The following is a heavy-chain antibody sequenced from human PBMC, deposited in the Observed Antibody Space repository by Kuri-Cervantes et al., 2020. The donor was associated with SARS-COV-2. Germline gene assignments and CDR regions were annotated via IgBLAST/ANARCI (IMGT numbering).Heavy chain of an antibody. D-gene: IGHD1-26*01. J-gene: IGHJ5*02. Sequence: GGSLRLSCAASGFTFSSYAMHWVRKAPGKGLEWVAVISYDGSNKYYAGSVKGRFTISRDNSKNTLYLQMNSLRAEDTAVYYCARAFGGSYFNWFDPWGQGIWVTVSS. CDR1: GFTFSSYA. V-gene: IGHV3-30*04. CDR3: ARAFGGSYFNWFDP. CDR2: ISYDGSNK.